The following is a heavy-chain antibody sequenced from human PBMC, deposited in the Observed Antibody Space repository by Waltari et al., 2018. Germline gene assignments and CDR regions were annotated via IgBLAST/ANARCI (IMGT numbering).Heavy chain of an antibody. V-gene: IGHV4-59*01. CDR1: GGSISSYY. CDR3: ARGGIAVAGTGTDY. D-gene: IGHD6-19*01. CDR2: IYYSGST. Sequence: QVQLQESGPGLVKPSETLSLTCTVSGGSISSYYWSWIRQPPGKGLEWIGYIYYSGSTNYNPSLKGRVTISVDTSKNQFSLKLSSVTAADTAVYYCARGGIAVAGTGTDYWGQGTLVTVSS. J-gene: IGHJ4*02.